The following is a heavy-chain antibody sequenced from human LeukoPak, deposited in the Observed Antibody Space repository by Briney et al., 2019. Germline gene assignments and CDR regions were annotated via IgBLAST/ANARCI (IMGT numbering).Heavy chain of an antibody. Sequence: GGSLRLSCAASGFXFSSYAISWVRQAPGEGLEWVSSITTSGGSTYYADSVKGRFTISRDNAKNTLYLQMNSLRAEDTAVYYCAKDHYVSGRYDAFDIWGQGTMVTVSS. V-gene: IGHV3-23*01. J-gene: IGHJ3*02. D-gene: IGHD3-10*01. CDR1: GFXFSSYA. CDR3: AKDHYVSGRYDAFDI. CDR2: ITTSGGST.